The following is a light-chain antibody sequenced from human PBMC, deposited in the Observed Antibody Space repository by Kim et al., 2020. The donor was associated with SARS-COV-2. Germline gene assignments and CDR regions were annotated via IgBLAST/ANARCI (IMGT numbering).Light chain of an antibody. CDR1: QSVSSSY. Sequence: SPGERATLSCRASQSVSSSYLSWYQQKPGQAPRLLIYGASTRATGIPARFSGSGSGTDFTLTISSLQPEDFAVYYCQQDYNLPGTFGQGTKVDIK. CDR2: GAS. J-gene: IGKJ1*01. V-gene: IGKV3D-7*01. CDR3: QQDYNLPGT.